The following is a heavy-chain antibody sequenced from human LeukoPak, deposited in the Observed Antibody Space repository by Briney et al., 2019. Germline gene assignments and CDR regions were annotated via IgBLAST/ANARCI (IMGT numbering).Heavy chain of an antibody. CDR1: GLTFRTYW. D-gene: IGHD3-22*01. Sequence: GGSLRLSCAASGLTFRTYWMHWVRQAPGKGLVWVSRINSDGSTTNYADSVKGRLTISRDNSKNTLYLQMNSLRAEDTAVYYCAKDHYYDSSGYAFDIWGQGTMVTVSS. J-gene: IGHJ3*02. V-gene: IGHV3-74*01. CDR3: AKDHYYDSSGYAFDI. CDR2: INSDGSTT.